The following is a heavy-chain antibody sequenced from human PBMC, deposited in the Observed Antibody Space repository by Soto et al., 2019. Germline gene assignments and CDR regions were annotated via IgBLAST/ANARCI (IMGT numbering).Heavy chain of an antibody. Sequence: QVQLQESGPGLVKPSQTLSLTCTVSGASISSGGYYWSWIRQHPVKGLEWIGHTYYSGSTYYNPSLKSRVTVSVDMSKNQFSLKLSSVTAADTAVYYCARGLSSGYYMFGYHDYWGQGTLVTVSS. CDR2: TYYSGST. CDR1: GASISSGGYY. J-gene: IGHJ4*02. CDR3: ARGLSSGYYMFGYHDY. D-gene: IGHD3-22*01. V-gene: IGHV4-31*03.